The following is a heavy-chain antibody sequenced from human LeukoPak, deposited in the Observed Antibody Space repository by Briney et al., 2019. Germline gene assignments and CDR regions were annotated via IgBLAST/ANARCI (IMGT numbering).Heavy chain of an antibody. V-gene: IGHV1-18*01. J-gene: IGHJ4*02. CDR2: ISAYNGNT. D-gene: IGHD1-26*01. CDR1: GYTFTSYG. CDR3: ARASIVGARGDFGY. Sequence: ASVKVSCKASGYTFTSYGISWVRQAPGQGLEWMGWISAYNGNTNYAQKLQGRVTMTTDTSTSTAYMELRSLRSDDTAVYYCARASIVGARGDFGYWGEGTLVTVSS.